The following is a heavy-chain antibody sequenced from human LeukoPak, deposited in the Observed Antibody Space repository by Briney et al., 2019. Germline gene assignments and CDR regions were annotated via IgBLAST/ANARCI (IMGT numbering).Heavy chain of an antibody. CDR3: ARDQKWLRQGFDY. V-gene: IGHV1-2*02. CDR2: INPNSGGT. CDR1: GYTFTGYY. Sequence: ASVKVSRKASGYTFTGYYMHWVRQAPGQGLEWMGWINPNSGGTNYAQKFQGRVTMTRDTSISTAFMELSRLRSDDTAVYYCARDQKWLRQGFDYWGQGTLVTVSS. J-gene: IGHJ4*02. D-gene: IGHD5-12*01.